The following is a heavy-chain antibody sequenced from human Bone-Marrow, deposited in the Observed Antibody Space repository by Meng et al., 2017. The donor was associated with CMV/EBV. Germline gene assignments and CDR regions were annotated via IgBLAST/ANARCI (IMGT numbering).Heavy chain of an antibody. V-gene: IGHV3-30*03. CDR1: GFTFSSYA. CDR3: ARDRFQGYSYGLIDY. Sequence: GGSLRLSCAASGFTFSSYAMSWVRQAPGKGLEWVAVISYDGSNKYYADSVKGRFTISRDNSKSTLYLQMNSLRVEDTAVYYCARDRFQGYSYGLIDYWGQGTLVTVSS. CDR2: ISYDGSNK. D-gene: IGHD5-18*01. J-gene: IGHJ4*02.